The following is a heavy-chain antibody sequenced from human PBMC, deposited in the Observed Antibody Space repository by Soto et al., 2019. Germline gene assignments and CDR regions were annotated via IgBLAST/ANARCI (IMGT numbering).Heavy chain of an antibody. V-gene: IGHV1-8*01. CDR2: MNPNSGNT. CDR1: GYTFTSYD. CDR3: ARVCSGYDWEFDY. J-gene: IGHJ4*02. Sequence: AASVKVSCKASGYTFTSYDINWVRQATGQGLEWMGWMNPNSGNTGYAQKFQGRVTMTRNTSISTAYMELSSLRSEDTAVYYCARVCSGYDWEFDYWGQGTLVTVSS. D-gene: IGHD5-12*01.